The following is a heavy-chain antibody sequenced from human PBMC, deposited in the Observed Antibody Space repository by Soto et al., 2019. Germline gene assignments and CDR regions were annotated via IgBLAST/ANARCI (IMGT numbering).Heavy chain of an antibody. V-gene: IGHV4-34*01. J-gene: IGHJ6*02. CDR2: INHSGST. CDR1: GGSFSGCY. Sequence: PSETLSLTCAVYGGSFSGCYWSWIRQPPGKGLEWIGEINHSGSTNYNPSLKSRVTISVDTSKNQFSLKLSSVTAADTAVYYCARQAGAGIYYYYYYGMDVWGQGTTVTVSS. CDR3: ARQAGAGIYYYYYYGMDV. D-gene: IGHD6-19*01.